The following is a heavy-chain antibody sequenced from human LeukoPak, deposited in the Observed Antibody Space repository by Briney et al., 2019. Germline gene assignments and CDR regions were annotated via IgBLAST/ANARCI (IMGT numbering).Heavy chain of an antibody. J-gene: IGHJ4*02. V-gene: IGHV4-38-2*02. CDR2: IDHSGST. Sequence: SETLSLTCTVSGYSISSGYYWGWIRQPPGKGLEWTGSIDHSGSTYYNPSLKSRITISVDTSKNQFSLKLSSVTAADTAVYYCARGALLWFGAKMEYYFDYWGQGTPLTVSS. CDR3: ARGALLWFGAKMEYYFDY. CDR1: GYSISSGYY. D-gene: IGHD3-10*01.